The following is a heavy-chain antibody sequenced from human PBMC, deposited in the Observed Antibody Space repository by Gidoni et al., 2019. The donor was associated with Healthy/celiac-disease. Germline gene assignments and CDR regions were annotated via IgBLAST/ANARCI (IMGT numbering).Heavy chain of an antibody. Sequence: QVQLQESGPGLVKPSQTLSLTCTVSGGSISSGGYYWSWIRQHPGKGLEWIGYIYYSGSTYYNPSLKSRVTISVDTSKNQFSLKLSSVTAADTAVYYCARDRSPPPRSGYMNYYYGMDVWGQGTTVTVS. CDR3: ARDRSPPPRSGYMNYYYGMDV. D-gene: IGHD5-12*01. CDR1: GGSISSGGYY. CDR2: IYYSGST. J-gene: IGHJ6*02. V-gene: IGHV4-31*03.